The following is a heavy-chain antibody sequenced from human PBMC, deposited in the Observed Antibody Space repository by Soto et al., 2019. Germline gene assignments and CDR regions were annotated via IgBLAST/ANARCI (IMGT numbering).Heavy chain of an antibody. J-gene: IGHJ6*02. CDR2: MYNTGST. CDR1: GGSISRYY. CDR3: ARDLWGYCGTDCYPLDV. V-gene: IGHV4-59*01. Sequence: QVQLQESGPGPVKPSGTLSLTCTVSGGSISRYYWSWIRQPPGKGLEWIGYMYNTGSTVYNPSFKTRFTISVDTSKNQFSLKLNSVTAADTAVYYCARDLWGYCGTDCYPLDVWGQGTTVTVSS. D-gene: IGHD2-21*02.